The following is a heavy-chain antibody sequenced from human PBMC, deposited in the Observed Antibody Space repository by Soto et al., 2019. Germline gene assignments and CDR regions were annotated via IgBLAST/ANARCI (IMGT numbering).Heavy chain of an antibody. CDR1: GFTFSSYG. J-gene: IGHJ3*02. V-gene: IGHV3-33*01. Sequence: QVQLVESGGGVVQPGRSLRLSCAASGFTFSSYGMHWVRQAPGKGLEWVAVIWYDGSNKYYADSVKGRFTISRDNSKNTLYLQMNSLRAEDTAVYYCARERYCSGGSCYNPGAFDIWGQGTMVTVSS. D-gene: IGHD2-15*01. CDR3: ARERYCSGGSCYNPGAFDI. CDR2: IWYDGSNK.